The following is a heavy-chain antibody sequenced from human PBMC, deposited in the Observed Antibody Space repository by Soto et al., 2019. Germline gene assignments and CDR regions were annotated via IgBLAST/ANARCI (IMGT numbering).Heavy chain of an antibody. CDR2: FDAYNGKT. J-gene: IGHJ4*02. CDR3: ATKLKLVIITFGSASLDY. D-gene: IGHD3-9*01. Sequence: ASVKVSCKASGYTFTSYGISWVRQAPGQGLEWMGCFDAYNGKTNYAQKFQGRVTMTEDTSTDTAYMELSSLRSADTAVYYCATKLKLVIITFGSASLDYWGQGTLVTVSS. CDR1: GYTFTSYG. V-gene: IGHV1-18*01.